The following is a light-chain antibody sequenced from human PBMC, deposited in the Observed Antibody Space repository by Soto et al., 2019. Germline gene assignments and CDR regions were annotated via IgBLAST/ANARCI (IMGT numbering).Light chain of an antibody. CDR1: QSVSSNY. V-gene: IGKV3-20*01. CDR3: QQYGTSPYT. CDR2: GAS. J-gene: IGKJ2*01. Sequence: EIVLMQSPGTLSLSPGERATLSCRASQSVSSNYLAWYQKSPGQPPSLLIYGASNRANGVPDRFSGSGSGTDFTLTISRLEPEDFSVYYCQQYGTSPYTFGQGTKLEIK.